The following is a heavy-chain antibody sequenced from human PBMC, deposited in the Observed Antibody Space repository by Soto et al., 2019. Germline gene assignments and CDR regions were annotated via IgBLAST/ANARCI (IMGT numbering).Heavy chain of an antibody. CDR1: GFSLTTSGVG. J-gene: IGHJ4*02. D-gene: IGHD4-17*01. Sequence: QSPLNESGPTVVRPTETLTLTCRLSGFSLTTSGVGVGWIRQSTGKAPECLALIYWDDDTSYSSSLKSRLTITKDTSKNQGVLRVFDLDPTATVASYCAHRVLRTVFRLIMTTATFYDFWGQGTPVAVAS. V-gene: IGHV2-5*02. CDR3: AHRVLRTVFRLIMTTATFYDF. CDR2: IYWDDDT.